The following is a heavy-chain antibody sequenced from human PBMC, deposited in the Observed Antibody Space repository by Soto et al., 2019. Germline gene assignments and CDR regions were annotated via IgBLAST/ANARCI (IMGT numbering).Heavy chain of an antibody. V-gene: IGHV3-72*01. CDR1: GFTFSDHY. D-gene: IGHD6-13*01. CDR2: TRNKANSYTT. Sequence: GGSLSLSCAASGFTFSDHYMDWVRQAPGKGLEWVGRTRNKANSYTTEYAASVKGRFTISRDDSKNSLYLQMNSLKTEDTAVYYCARANSSSSWYYYYYYMDVWGKGTTVTVSS. CDR3: ARANSSSSWYYYYYYMDV. J-gene: IGHJ6*03.